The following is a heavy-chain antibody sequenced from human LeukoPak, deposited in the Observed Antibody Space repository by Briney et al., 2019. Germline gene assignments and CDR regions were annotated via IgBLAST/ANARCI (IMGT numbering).Heavy chain of an antibody. V-gene: IGHV3-74*01. CDR1: GFTFSTSW. D-gene: IGHD2/OR15-2a*01. J-gene: IGHJ4*02. CDR3: ARAGYYRFDY. CDR2: INSDGTTI. Sequence: GGSLRLSCAASGFTFSTSWMHWVRQAPGKGLVWVSRINSDGTTIDYADSVKGRFTISRDNARITLYLQMNRLRDEDTAVYYCARAGYYRFDYWGQGTLVTVSS.